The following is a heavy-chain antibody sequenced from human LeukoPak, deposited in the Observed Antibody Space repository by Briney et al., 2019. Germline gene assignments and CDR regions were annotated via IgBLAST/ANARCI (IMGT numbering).Heavy chain of an antibody. CDR3: ARLTRLSTSPDRYYLDY. V-gene: IGHV4-61*05. Sequence: PSETLSLTCTVSGGSLSSSSHFWGWIRQPPGKGLEWIGYIYTSGGTNYIPSLKGRVTISIDTSKNQFSLKLSSVTAADSAVYYCARLTRLSTSPDRYYLDYWGQGTLVTVSS. CDR2: IYTSGGT. CDR1: GGSLSSSSHF. J-gene: IGHJ4*02. D-gene: IGHD6-6*01.